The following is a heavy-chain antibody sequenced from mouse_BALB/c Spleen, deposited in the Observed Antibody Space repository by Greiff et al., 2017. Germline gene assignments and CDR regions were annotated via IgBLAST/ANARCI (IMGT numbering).Heavy chain of an antibody. Sequence: EVQLQQSGPELMKPGASVKISCKASGYSFTSYYMHWVKQSHGKSLEWIGYIDPFNGGTSYNQKFKGKATLTVDKSSSTAYMHLSSLTSEDSAVYYCARGDDYDTWFAYWGQGTLVTVSA. J-gene: IGHJ3*01. CDR2: IDPFNGGT. V-gene: IGHV1S135*01. D-gene: IGHD2-4*01. CDR3: ARGDDYDTWFAY. CDR1: GYSFTSYY.